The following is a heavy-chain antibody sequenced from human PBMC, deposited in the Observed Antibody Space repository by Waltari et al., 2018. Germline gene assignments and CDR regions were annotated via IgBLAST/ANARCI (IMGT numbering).Heavy chain of an antibody. CDR2: IYYSGTP. V-gene: IGHV4-39*07. Sequence: QLQLQESGPGLVKPSETLSLTCTVSGGSISSSSYYWGWIRQPPGRGLEWIGSIYYSGTPYSNPSLKSQVTISVAPPKNHFSLKLGPVPAAAPAWYSCAGNSPDYWGQGTLVTVSS. CDR1: GGSISSSSYY. J-gene: IGHJ4*02. CDR3: AGNSPDY. D-gene: IGHD2-21*01.